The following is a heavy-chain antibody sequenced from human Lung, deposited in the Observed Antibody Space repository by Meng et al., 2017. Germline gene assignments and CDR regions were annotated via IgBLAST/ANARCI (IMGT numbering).Heavy chain of an antibody. CDR3: QWLSTHPPDC. J-gene: IGHJ4*02. CDR2: IKSKTDGETT. D-gene: IGHD3-22*01. V-gene: IGHV3-15*02. CDR1: GFTFSNGW. Sequence: EVQLVGSGGAFVKTGWSLRLSCATSGFTFSNGWMSWVRQTPGKGLEWLGRIKSKTDGETTDYAAPVKGRFSISRDDAKNTLYLQMNSLKTEDTAVYYCQWLSTHPPDCWGQGTLVTVSS.